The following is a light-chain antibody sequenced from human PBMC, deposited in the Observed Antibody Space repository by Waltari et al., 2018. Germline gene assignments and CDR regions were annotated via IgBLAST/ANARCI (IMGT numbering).Light chain of an antibody. J-gene: IGKJ1*01. Sequence: DIVMTQTPLSLPVTPGEPASISCRSSQSLLHTNGNTYLYWYLQKPGQPPRLLIYRISNRFSRVPDRFSGSGSGTEFTLRISRVEADDVSIYYCMQALQSPWTFGQGTKLEIK. CDR3: MQALQSPWT. V-gene: IGKV2D-29*01. CDR1: QSLLHTNGNTY. CDR2: RIS.